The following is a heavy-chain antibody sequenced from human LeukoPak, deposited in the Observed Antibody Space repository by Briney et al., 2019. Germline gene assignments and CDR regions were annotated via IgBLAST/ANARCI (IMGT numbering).Heavy chain of an antibody. Sequence: ASVKVSCKASGGTFSSYAISWVRQAPGQGLEWMRGIIPIFGTANYAQIFQGRVTITTDESTSTAYMELSSLRSEDTAVYYCARHYYGSGSYSPYYFDYWGQGTLVTVSS. CDR1: GGTFSSYA. J-gene: IGHJ4*02. CDR3: ARHYYGSGSYSPYYFDY. V-gene: IGHV1-69*05. D-gene: IGHD3-10*01. CDR2: IIPIFGTA.